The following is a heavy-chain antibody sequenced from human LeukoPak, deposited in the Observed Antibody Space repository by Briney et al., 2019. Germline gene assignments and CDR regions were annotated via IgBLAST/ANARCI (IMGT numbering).Heavy chain of an antibody. J-gene: IGHJ4*02. CDR2: IYYSGST. Sequence: SETMSLTCSVSGGSTSSSNYYWGWIRQTPGKGLEWIGNIYYSGSTYYNPSLKSRVTISIDTSKNQFSLKLNSVTAADTAVYYCARLTRNSSGWREFDYWGQGTLVTVSS. V-gene: IGHV4-39*01. D-gene: IGHD6-19*01. CDR3: ARLTRNSSGWREFDY. CDR1: GGSTSSSNYY.